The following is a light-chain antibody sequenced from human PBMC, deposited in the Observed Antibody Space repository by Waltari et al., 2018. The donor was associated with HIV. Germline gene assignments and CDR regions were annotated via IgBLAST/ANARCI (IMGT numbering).Light chain of an antibody. V-gene: IGLV1-47*01. J-gene: IGLJ3*02. CDR2: MSN. CDR3: ATWDDSLSGRL. Sequence: QSVLTQPPSAPGTPRQLVTISSSRGIPHTRTHTIIWYQQLPGTTPKLRIYMSNQRPSGVPDRFSGSKSGTSASLAISGLRSEDEADYYCATWDDSLSGRLFGGGTKLTVL. CDR1: IPHTRTHT.